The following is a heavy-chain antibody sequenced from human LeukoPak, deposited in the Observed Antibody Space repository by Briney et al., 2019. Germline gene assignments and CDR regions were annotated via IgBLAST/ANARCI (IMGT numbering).Heavy chain of an antibody. J-gene: IGHJ6*03. CDR3: AKGFGLNMVTSKYYYMDI. CDR1: GFTFDSYA. V-gene: IGHV3-43*02. D-gene: IGHD5-18*01. CDR2: ISGDGDRT. Sequence: GGSLRLSCAASGFTFDSYAMHWVRQAPGKGLEWVSLISGDGDRTYYADSVKGRFTISRDNGKNSLLLQMNSLRTEDAALYYCAKGFGLNMVTSKYYYMDIWGKGTTVTVSS.